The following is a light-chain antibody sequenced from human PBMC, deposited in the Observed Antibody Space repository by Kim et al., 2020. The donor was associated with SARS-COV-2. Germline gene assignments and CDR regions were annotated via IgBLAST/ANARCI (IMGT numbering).Light chain of an antibody. CDR2: DAS. Sequence: DIQMTQSHSTLSASVGDRVTITCRASQSISNCLAWYQQKPGEAPKLLIYDASSLESGVPSRFGGSGSGTEFTLTISSLQPDDLTTYYCQQYNGYPLTFGGGTKVDIK. J-gene: IGKJ4*01. CDR3: QQYNGYPLT. CDR1: QSISNC. V-gene: IGKV1-5*01.